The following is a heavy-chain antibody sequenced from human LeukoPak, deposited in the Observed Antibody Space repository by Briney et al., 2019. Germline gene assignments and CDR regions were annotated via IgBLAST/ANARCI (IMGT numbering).Heavy chain of an antibody. V-gene: IGHV4-4*07. D-gene: IGHD5-24*01. CDR3: ARRLRDGYNQIDFDY. CDR2: IYTSGST. CDR1: GGSISSYY. J-gene: IGHJ4*02. Sequence: PSETLSLTCTVSGGSISSYYWSWIRQPAGKGLEWIGRIYTSGSTNYNPSLKSRVTMSVDTSKNQFSLKLSSVTAADTAVYYCARRLRDGYNQIDFDYWGQGTLVTVSS.